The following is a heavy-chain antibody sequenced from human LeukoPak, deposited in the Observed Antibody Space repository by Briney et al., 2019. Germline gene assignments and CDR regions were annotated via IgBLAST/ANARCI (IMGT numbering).Heavy chain of an antibody. CDR3: AKKSRPYYYDSSGYPLDY. D-gene: IGHD3-22*01. V-gene: IGHV3-23*01. CDR1: GFSFSNFG. J-gene: IGHJ4*02. Sequence: GGSLRLSCAASGFSFSNFGMHWVRQAPGKRLEWVSAISGSGGSTYYADSVKGRFTISRDNSKNTLYLQMNSLRAEDTAVYYCAKKSRPYYYDSSGYPLDYWGQGTLVTVSS. CDR2: ISGSGGST.